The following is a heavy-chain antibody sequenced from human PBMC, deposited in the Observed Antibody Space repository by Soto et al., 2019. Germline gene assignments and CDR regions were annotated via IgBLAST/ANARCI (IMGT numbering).Heavy chain of an antibody. D-gene: IGHD2-15*01. V-gene: IGHV1-8*01. Sequence: GASVKVSCKASGYTFTSYDINWVRQATGQGLEWMGWMNPNSGNTGYAQKFQGRVTMTRNTSISTAYMELSSLRSEDTAVYYCARGDMVVAATGIDYWGQGTLVTSPQ. CDR1: GYTFTSYD. J-gene: IGHJ4*02. CDR2: MNPNSGNT. CDR3: ARGDMVVAATGIDY.